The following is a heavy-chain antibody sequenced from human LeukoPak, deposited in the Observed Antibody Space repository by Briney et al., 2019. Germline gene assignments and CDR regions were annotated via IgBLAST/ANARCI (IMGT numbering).Heavy chain of an antibody. CDR2: IYSSGSA. V-gene: IGHV4-4*07. D-gene: IGHD4-17*01. Sequence: SETLSLTCTVSGGSISGYYWSWVRQPAGKGLEWIGRIYSSGSASYNPSLKSRVTMSVDTSNNQFSLKLTSVSAADTAVYYCAREYGDLDYWGQGTLVTVSS. CDR1: GGSISGYY. CDR3: AREYGDLDY. J-gene: IGHJ4*02.